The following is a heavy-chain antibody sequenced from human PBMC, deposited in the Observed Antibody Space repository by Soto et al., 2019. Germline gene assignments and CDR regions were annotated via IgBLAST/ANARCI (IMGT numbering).Heavy chain of an antibody. D-gene: IGHD4-17*01. Sequence: SETLSLTCTVSVGSIISGDYYWSWIRQPPGKGLEWIGYIYYSGSTYYNPYLKSRVTISVDTSKNQFSLKLRSVTAADTAVYYCARVRTPVTTSHFDYWGQATLVTVSS. CDR2: IYYSGST. CDR1: VGSIISGDYY. CDR3: ARVRTPVTTSHFDY. J-gene: IGHJ4*02. V-gene: IGHV4-30-4*01.